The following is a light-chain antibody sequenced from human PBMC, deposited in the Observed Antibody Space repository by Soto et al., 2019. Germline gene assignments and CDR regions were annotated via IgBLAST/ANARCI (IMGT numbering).Light chain of an antibody. CDR2: ATS. CDR1: QGIRKD. J-gene: IGKJ5*01. V-gene: IGKV1-6*02. Sequence: IQRTQSPSSLSASFGDRVTMTCRASQGIRKDLAWYQQKPGKAPKLLIYATSSLQSGGPSRFIRSGSGGDLTLTISGLDPEDFAVYYCQQYGNSHLISFGQGTRLEIK. CDR3: QQYGNSHLIS.